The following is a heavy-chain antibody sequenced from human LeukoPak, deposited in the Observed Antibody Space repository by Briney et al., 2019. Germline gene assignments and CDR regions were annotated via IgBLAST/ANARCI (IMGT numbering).Heavy chain of an antibody. D-gene: IGHD1-26*01. CDR1: GFTLSDYY. CDR2: ISSTGNTI. CDR3: ARTGIVASTATQY. Sequence: PGLSLRLSYAASGFTLSDYYMTWIRQAPGKGLEWVSYISSTGNTIYYADSVKGRFTISRDNAKNSLYLQMNSLRADDTAEYYCARTGIVASTATQYWGQGTLVTVSS. V-gene: IGHV3-11*04. J-gene: IGHJ4*02.